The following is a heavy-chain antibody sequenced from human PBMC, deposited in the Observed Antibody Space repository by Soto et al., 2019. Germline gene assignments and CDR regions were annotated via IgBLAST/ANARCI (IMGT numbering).Heavy chain of an antibody. J-gene: IGHJ4*02. CDR2: ISYDGSNK. Sequence: QVQLVESGGGVVQPGRSLRLSCAASGFTFSSYAMHWVRQAPGKGLEWVAVISYDGSNKYYADSVKGRFTISRDNSKNTLYLQMNSLRAEDTAVYYCAGTAGTYYDILTGYFAFDYWGQGTLVTVSS. D-gene: IGHD3-9*01. V-gene: IGHV3-30-3*01. CDR3: AGTAGTYYDILTGYFAFDY. CDR1: GFTFSSYA.